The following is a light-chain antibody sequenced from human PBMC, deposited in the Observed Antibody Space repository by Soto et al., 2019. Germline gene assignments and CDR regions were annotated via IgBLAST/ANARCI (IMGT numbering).Light chain of an antibody. CDR2: DAS. Sequence: EVVLTQSPATLSLSLGERATLSCRASQSVSSSLAWYQQKPGQAPRLLIYDASNRATGVPARFTGSGSGTDVTLTISSLESEDFAVYYCQQRSSWPLTFGGGTKVEIK. CDR3: QQRSSWPLT. CDR1: QSVSSS. V-gene: IGKV3-11*01. J-gene: IGKJ4*01.